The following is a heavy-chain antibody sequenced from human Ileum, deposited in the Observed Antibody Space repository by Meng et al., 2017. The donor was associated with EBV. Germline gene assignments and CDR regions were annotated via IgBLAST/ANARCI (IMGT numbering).Heavy chain of an antibody. CDR3: ARERGGGDRGIQ. CDR1: NRSVSSYGYY. Sequence: QVALQESGPVLVKPSETLSLTCSVTNRSVSSYGYYWTWIRQPPGKGLEWIGYMSYTGSTNYKSTLKSRVTISVDKSKNQFSLKLSSVTAADTAVYYCARERGGGDRGIQWGQGTLVTVSS. D-gene: IGHD2-21*02. V-gene: IGHV4-61*08. CDR2: MSYTGST. J-gene: IGHJ4*02.